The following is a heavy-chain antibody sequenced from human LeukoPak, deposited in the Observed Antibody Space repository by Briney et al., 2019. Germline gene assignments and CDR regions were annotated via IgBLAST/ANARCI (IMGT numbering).Heavy chain of an antibody. CDR2: ISGSGGST. Sequence: GGSLRLSCAASGFTFSSYAMSWVRQAPGKGLEWVSAISGSGGSTYYADSVKGRFTISRDNSKNTLYLQMNSLRAEDTAVYYCAKDGPLVTFYYYYYMDVWGKGTTVTVSS. CDR1: GFTFSSYA. V-gene: IGHV3-23*01. D-gene: IGHD4-11*01. J-gene: IGHJ6*03. CDR3: AKDGPLVTFYYYYYMDV.